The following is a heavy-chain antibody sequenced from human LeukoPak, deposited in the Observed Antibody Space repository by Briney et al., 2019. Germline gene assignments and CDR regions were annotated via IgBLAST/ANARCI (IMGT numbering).Heavy chain of an antibody. Sequence: GASVKVSCKASGGTFSSYAISWVRQAPGQGLEWMGGIIPIFGTANYAQKFQGRVTITADESTSTAHMELSSLRSEDTAVYYCARERGDFYFDYWGQGTLVTVSS. D-gene: IGHD4-17*01. CDR3: ARERGDFYFDY. V-gene: IGHV1-69*13. CDR1: GGTFSSYA. J-gene: IGHJ4*02. CDR2: IIPIFGTA.